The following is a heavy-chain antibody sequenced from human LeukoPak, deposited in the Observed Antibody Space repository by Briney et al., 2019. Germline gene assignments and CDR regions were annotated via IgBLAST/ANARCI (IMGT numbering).Heavy chain of an antibody. D-gene: IGHD3-3*01. CDR3: AREGAARINYDFWSGYYQPFDY. Sequence: GGSLRLSCVASGFTFTSYSMNWVRQAPGKGLEWVSYISSSSSTIDYAGSVKGRFAISRDRAKNSLYLQMNSLRDEDTAVYYCAREGAARINYDFWSGYYQPFDYWGQGTLVTVSS. CDR1: GFTFTSYS. V-gene: IGHV3-48*02. CDR2: ISSSSSTI. J-gene: IGHJ4*02.